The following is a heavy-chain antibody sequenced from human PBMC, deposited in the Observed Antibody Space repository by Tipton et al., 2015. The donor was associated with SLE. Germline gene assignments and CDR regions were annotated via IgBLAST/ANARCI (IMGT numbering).Heavy chain of an antibody. CDR2: INSDGSSA. D-gene: IGHD2-2*01. Sequence: QLVQSGGGLVQPGGSLRLSCAASGFTFSSYWMHWVRQAPGKGLVWVSRINSDGSSASYADSVKGRFTISRDNAKNTMYLQLNSLRGEDTAVYYCARALRLGYCSSTSCYRGTDDAVDIWGQGTMVTVSS. J-gene: IGHJ3*02. CDR3: ARALRLGYCSSTSCYRGTDDAVDI. V-gene: IGHV3-74*02. CDR1: GFTFSSYW.